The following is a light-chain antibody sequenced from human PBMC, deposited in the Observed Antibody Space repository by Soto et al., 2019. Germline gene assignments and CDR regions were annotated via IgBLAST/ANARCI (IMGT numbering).Light chain of an antibody. V-gene: IGKV3-20*01. CDR3: QQSSNWPRT. Sequence: ENVLTQSTGTRSLSPGERATLSCRASQSVSSSYLAWYQQKPGQAPRLLIYGASSRATGIPDRFSGSGSGTDFTLTISSLQSEDFAVYYCQQSSNWPRTFGQGTKVDIK. CDR1: QSVSSSY. CDR2: GAS. J-gene: IGKJ1*01.